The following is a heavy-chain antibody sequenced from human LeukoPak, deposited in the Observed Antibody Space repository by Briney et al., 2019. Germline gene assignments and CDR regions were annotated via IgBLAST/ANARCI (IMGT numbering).Heavy chain of an antibody. V-gene: IGHV4-59*05. J-gene: IGHJ3*02. CDR3: ARPRGAARRGFDAFDI. D-gene: IGHD6-6*01. CDR1: GGSISSYY. CDR2: IYYSGST. Sequence: SETLSLTCTVSGGSISSYYWSWIRQPPGKGLEWIGSIYYSGSTYYNPSLKSRVTISVGTSKNQFSLKLSSVTAADTAVYYCARPRGAARRGFDAFDIWGQGTMVTVSS.